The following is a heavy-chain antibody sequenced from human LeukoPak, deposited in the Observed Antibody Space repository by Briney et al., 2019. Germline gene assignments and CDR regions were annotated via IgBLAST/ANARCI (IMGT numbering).Heavy chain of an antibody. J-gene: IGHJ3*02. CDR2: ISSSSSYI. CDR1: GFTFSSYG. D-gene: IGHD3-16*02. V-gene: IGHV3-21*01. Sequence: PGGSLRLSCAASGFTFSSYGMSWVRQAPGKGPEWVSSISSSSSYIYYADSVKGRFTISRDNAKNSLYLQMNSLRAEDTAVYYCARWMTFGGVIVLGGAFDIWGQGTMVTVSS. CDR3: ARWMTFGGVIVLGGAFDI.